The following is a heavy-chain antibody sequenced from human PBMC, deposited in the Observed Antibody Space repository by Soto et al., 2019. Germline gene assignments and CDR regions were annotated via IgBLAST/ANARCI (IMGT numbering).Heavy chain of an antibody. CDR1: GCSISSYY. CDR2: IYYSGST. V-gene: IGHV4-59*08. CDR3: ARHEAGSGRYDY. Sequence: SETLSLTCTVSGCSISSYYWSWIRQPPGKGLEWIGYIYYSGSTNYNPSLKSRLTISVDTSKNQISLKLNSVTAADTAVYYCARHEAGSGRYDYWGQGTLVTVSS. J-gene: IGHJ4*02. D-gene: IGHD6-19*01.